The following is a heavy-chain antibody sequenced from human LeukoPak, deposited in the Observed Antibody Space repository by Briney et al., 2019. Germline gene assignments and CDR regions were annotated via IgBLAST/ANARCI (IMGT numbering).Heavy chain of an antibody. CDR2: IYDRGPA. CDR3: ARSRQASGLFSS. J-gene: IGHJ5*02. CDR1: GGSISSGGFY. Sequence: SETLSLTCTVSGGSISSGGFYWSWIRQPPGKGSEWIGCIYDRGPAHYNPSLKSRFTISVDRPKNQFFLNVTSLTAADTAVYYCARSRQASGLFSSWGQGTLVVVSS. D-gene: IGHD3-10*01. V-gene: IGHV4-30-2*01.